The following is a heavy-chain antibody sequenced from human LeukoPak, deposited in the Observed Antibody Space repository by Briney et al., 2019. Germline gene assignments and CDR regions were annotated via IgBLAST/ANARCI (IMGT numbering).Heavy chain of an antibody. D-gene: IGHD3-10*01. CDR3: AKGPNFGSWRAVDY. Sequence: GGSLRLSCAASNSTFRSHDMSWVRQTLEKGLEWVSSIDGDGASFYADSVRGRFTISRDKSQNILYLQMNSLRADDTAIYYCAKGPNFGSWRAVDYWGQGRLVTVSS. V-gene: IGHV3-23*01. CDR2: IDGDGAS. CDR1: NSTFRSHD. J-gene: IGHJ4*02.